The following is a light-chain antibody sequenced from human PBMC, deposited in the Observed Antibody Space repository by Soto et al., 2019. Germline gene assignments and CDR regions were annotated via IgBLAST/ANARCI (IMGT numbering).Light chain of an antibody. CDR3: QQSYSTPRT. J-gene: IGKJ1*01. V-gene: IGKV1-39*01. CDR2: AAS. CDR1: QSISSY. Sequence: DIQMTKSKYSLSASVGDRVTITCRASQSISSYLNWYQQKPGKAPKLLIYAASSLQSGVPSRFSGSGSGTDFTLTISSLQPEDFATYYCQQSYSTPRTFGQGTKVDI.